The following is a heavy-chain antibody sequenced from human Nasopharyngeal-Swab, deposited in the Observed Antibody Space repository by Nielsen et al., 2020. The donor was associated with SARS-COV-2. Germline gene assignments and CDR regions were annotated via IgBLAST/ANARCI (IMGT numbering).Heavy chain of an antibody. CDR2: ISSSSSYI. V-gene: IGHV3-21*01. CDR3: ARDGLDYDFWSAYFMDV. CDR1: GLTFNNYN. J-gene: IGHJ6*02. D-gene: IGHD3-3*01. Sequence: ESLKISCAASGLTFNNYNFNWVRQAPGKGLKWVSSISSSSSYIYYADSVKGRFTISRDNAKNSLYLQMNSLRAEDTAVYYCARDGLDYDFWSAYFMDVWGQGTTVTVSS.